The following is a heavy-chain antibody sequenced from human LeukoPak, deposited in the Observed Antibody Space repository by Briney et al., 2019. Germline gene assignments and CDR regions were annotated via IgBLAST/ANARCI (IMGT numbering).Heavy chain of an antibody. CDR2: INHSGST. V-gene: IGHV4-34*01. CDR1: GGSFSGYY. Sequence: SETLSLTCAVYGGSFSGYYWSWIRQPPGKGLEWIGEINHSGSTNYNPSLKSRVTISVDTSKNQFSLKLSSVTAADTAVYYCARAPSYYGSGSYYDIWFDPWGQGTLVTVSS. J-gene: IGHJ5*02. CDR3: ARAPSYYGSGSYYDIWFDP. D-gene: IGHD3-10*01.